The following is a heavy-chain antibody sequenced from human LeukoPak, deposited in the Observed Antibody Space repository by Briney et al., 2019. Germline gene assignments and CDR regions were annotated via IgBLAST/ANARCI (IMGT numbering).Heavy chain of an antibody. CDR2: IYYSGST. CDR1: GGSISSYY. V-gene: IGHV4-59*01. J-gene: IGHJ4*02. Sequence: SETLSLTCTVSGGSISSYYWSWIRQPPGKGLEWIGYIYYSGSTNYIPSLKSRVTISVDTSKNQFSLKLSSVTAADTAVYYCASSSLEMATSTVPFDYWGQGTLVTVSS. D-gene: IGHD5-24*01. CDR3: ASSSLEMATSTVPFDY.